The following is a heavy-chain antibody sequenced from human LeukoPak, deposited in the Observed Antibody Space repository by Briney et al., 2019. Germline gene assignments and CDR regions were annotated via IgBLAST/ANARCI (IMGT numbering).Heavy chain of an antibody. V-gene: IGHV3-23*01. Sequence: GGSLRLSCAISGFIFNTNGMTWVRQSPGKGLEWLATIAGGDESTYYADSVKGRFAISRDNSKNTVFRHMNSLRVEDTAVYYCARGVYWSLDYWGQGTPVTVS. CDR3: ARGVYWSLDY. J-gene: IGHJ4*02. CDR1: GFIFNTNG. D-gene: IGHD1-1*01. CDR2: IAGGDEST.